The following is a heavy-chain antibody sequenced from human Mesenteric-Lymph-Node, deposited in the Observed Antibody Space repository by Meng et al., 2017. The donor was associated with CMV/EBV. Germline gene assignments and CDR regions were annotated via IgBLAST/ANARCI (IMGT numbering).Heavy chain of an antibody. J-gene: IGHJ6*02. CDR2: IYYSGST. CDR3: ARGLEDDFWSGYHYYYGMDV. Sequence: GSLRLSCTVSGGSVRSGSYHWRWIRQPPGKRLEWIGYIYYSGSTNYNPSLKSRVTISVDTSKNQFSLKLSSVSAADTAVYYCARGLEDDFWSGYHYYYGMDVWGQGTTVTVSS. V-gene: IGHV4-61*01. D-gene: IGHD3-3*01. CDR1: GGSVRSGSYH.